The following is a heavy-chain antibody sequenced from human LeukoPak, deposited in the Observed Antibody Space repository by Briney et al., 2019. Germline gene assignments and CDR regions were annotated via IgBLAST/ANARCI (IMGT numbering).Heavy chain of an antibody. CDR1: GGSISSYF. V-gene: IGHV4-59*08. D-gene: IGHD6-19*01. Sequence: PSETLSLTCTVSGGSISSYFWSWIRQPPRKPLEWIGYIYYSGSTNYNPSLKSRLTISVDTSKDQFSLKLSSVTAADTAVYYCAKTVAGYWYFDLWGRGTLVTVSS. CDR2: IYYSGST. J-gene: IGHJ2*01. CDR3: AKTVAGYWYFDL.